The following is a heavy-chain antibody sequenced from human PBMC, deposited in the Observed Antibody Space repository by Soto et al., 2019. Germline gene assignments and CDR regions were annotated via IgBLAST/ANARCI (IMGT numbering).Heavy chain of an antibody. CDR3: TRGGLEPFDF. D-gene: IGHD1-1*01. CDR2: INDYMTTI. CDR1: GFTFGKYW. V-gene: IGHV3-74*01. Sequence: GGSLRLSCAASGFTFGKYWMHWVRQAPGKGLVWVSRINDYMTTINYADSVRGRFTISRDNTRNTLFLQMNSLTVEDTAVYYCTRGGLEPFDFWGQAVMVTVSS. J-gene: IGHJ4*02.